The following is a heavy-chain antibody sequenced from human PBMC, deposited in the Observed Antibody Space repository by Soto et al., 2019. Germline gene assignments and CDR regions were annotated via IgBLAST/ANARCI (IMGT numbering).Heavy chain of an antibody. CDR3: TRLITGEDYYYYMDV. J-gene: IGHJ6*03. CDR2: IRSKANSYAT. CDR1: GFTFSGSA. V-gene: IGHV3-73*01. D-gene: IGHD7-27*01. Sequence: GGSLRLSCAASGFTFSGSAMHWVRQASGKGLEWVGRIRSKANSYATAYAASVKGRFTISRDDSKNTAYLQMNSLKTEDTAVYYCTRLITGEDYYYYMDVWGKGTTVTVSS.